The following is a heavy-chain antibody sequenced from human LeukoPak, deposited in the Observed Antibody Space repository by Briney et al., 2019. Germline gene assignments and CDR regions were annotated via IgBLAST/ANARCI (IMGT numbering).Heavy chain of an antibody. CDR1: GFTFDDYT. CDR3: AKDGGSGATRPIDF. CDR2: ISWDGVST. V-gene: IGHV3-43*01. J-gene: IGHJ4*02. Sequence: PGGSLRLSCAASGFTFDDYTTHWVRQAPGKGLEWVSLISWDGVSTYYADSVKGRFTISRDNSKNSLYLQLNSLRTEDTAFYYCAKDGGSGATRPIDFWGQGTLVTVSS. D-gene: IGHD1-26*01.